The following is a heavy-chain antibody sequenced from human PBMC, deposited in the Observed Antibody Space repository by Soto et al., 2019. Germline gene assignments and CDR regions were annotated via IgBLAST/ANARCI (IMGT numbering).Heavy chain of an antibody. CDR2: IYYSGST. CDR1: GGSISSYY. V-gene: IGHV4-59*01. D-gene: IGHD3-3*01. CDR3: ARTGDAYYDFWSGSPSYQDGMDV. Sequence: PSETLSLTCTVSGGSISSYYWGWIRQPPGKGLEWIGYIYYSGSTNYNPSLKSRATISVDTSKNQFSLKLSSVTAADTAVYYCARTGDAYYDFWSGSPSYQDGMDVWGQGTTVTVSS. J-gene: IGHJ6*02.